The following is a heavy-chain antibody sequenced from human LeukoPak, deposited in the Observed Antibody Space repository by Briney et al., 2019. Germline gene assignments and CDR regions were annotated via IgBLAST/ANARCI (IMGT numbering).Heavy chain of an antibody. V-gene: IGHV4-4*07. CDR3: ARAGYSGSDFSV. Sequence: PSETLSLTCTVSGGSISSYYWSWIRQPAGKGLKWIGRIHTSGSTNYNPSLKSRVTMSGDTSKNQFSLKLSSVTATDTAVYYCARAGYSGSDFSVWGKGSTVTVSS. CDR2: IHTSGST. J-gene: IGHJ6*04. CDR1: GGSISSYY. D-gene: IGHD5-12*01.